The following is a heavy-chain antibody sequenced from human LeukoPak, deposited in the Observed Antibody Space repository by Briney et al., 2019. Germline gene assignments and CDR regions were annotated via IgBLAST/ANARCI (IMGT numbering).Heavy chain of an antibody. V-gene: IGHV1-8*01. CDR2: MNPNSGNT. D-gene: IGHD4-17*01. CDR1: GYTFTSYD. CDR3: ARGHYGDYSLDY. Sequence: ASVKVSCKASGYTFTSYDINWVRQATGQGLEWMGWMNPNSGNTGYAQKFQGRVTMTRNTSISTAYMELSSLRSEDTAVYYCARGHYGDYSLDYWGQGTLVTVSS. J-gene: IGHJ4*02.